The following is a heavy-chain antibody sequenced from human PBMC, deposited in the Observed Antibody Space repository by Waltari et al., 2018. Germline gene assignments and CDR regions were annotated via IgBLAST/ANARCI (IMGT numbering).Heavy chain of an antibody. CDR2: ISSSSSYI. V-gene: IGHV3-21*01. D-gene: IGHD2-21*01. CDR3: ASTIV. J-gene: IGHJ4*02. Sequence: EVQLVESGGGLVKPGGSLRLSCAASGFTFSSYSMNWVRQAPGKGLEWVSSISSSSSYIYYTDSVKGRFTISRDNAKNSLSLQMDTLRDEDTAVYYCASTIVRGQGAPVTVSS. CDR1: GFTFSSYS.